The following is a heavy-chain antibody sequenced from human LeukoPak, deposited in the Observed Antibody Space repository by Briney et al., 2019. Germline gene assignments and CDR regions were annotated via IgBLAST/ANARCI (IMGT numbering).Heavy chain of an antibody. CDR2: ISSSSSII. D-gene: IGHD3-22*01. J-gene: IGHJ4*02. CDR3: ARDARYYYDSSGSCFDY. Sequence: GGSLRLSCAASGFTFSSYSMTWVRQAPGKGLEWVSYISSSSSIIYYADSVKGRCTISRDNAKNSLYLQMNSLRAEDTAVYYCARDARYYYDSSGSCFDYWGQGTLVTVSS. V-gene: IGHV3-48*01. CDR1: GFTFSSYS.